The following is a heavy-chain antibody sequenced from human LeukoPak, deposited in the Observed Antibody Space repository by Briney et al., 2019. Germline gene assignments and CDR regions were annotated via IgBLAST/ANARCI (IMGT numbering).Heavy chain of an antibody. V-gene: IGHV1-2*02. CDR3: ARGATTVTGEAFDI. D-gene: IGHD4-17*01. CDR2: INPNSGGT. Sequence: ASVKVSCKASGYTFTGYYMHWVRQAPGQGLEWMGWINPNSGGTNYAQKFQGGVTMTRDTSISTAYMELSRLRSEDTAVYYCARGATTVTGEAFDIWGQGTMVTVSS. CDR1: GYTFTGYY. J-gene: IGHJ3*02.